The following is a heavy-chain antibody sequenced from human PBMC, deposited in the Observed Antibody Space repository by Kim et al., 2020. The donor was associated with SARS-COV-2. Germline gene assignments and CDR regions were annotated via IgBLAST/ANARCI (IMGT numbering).Heavy chain of an antibody. CDR3: AREFVVPAGRWFDP. D-gene: IGHD2-2*01. V-gene: IGHV3-30-3*01. Sequence: GGSLRLSCAASGFTFSSYAMHWVRQAPGKGLEWVAVISYDGSNKYYADSVKGRFTISRDNSKNTLYLQMNSLRAEDTAVYYCAREFVVPAGRWFDPWGQGTLVTVSS. J-gene: IGHJ5*02. CDR1: GFTFSSYA. CDR2: ISYDGSNK.